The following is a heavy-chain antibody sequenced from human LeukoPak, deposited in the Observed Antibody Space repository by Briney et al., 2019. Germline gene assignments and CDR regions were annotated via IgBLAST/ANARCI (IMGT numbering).Heavy chain of an antibody. J-gene: IGHJ6*03. CDR2: ITSDGGTT. D-gene: IGHD2/OR15-2a*01. Sequence: GGSLRLSCAASGFTFKNYAMHWVRQAPGKGLEYVSAITSDGGTTYYSNSVKGRFSISRDNSKNTLYLQMGSLRAEDMAVYYCARGGLLRTFYYYYYMDVWGKGTTVTISS. CDR3: ARGGLLRTFYYYYYMDV. CDR1: GFTFKNYA. V-gene: IGHV3-64*01.